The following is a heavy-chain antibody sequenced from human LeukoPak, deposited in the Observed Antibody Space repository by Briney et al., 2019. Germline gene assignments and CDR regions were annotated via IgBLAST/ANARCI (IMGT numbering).Heavy chain of an antibody. Sequence: PSQTLSLTCAVSGGSISSGGYSWSWIRQPPGKGLEWIGYIYHSGSTYYIPSLKSRVTISVDTSKNQFSLKLSSVTAADTAVYYCARDGDFWSGYSDYWGQGTLVTVSS. J-gene: IGHJ4*02. D-gene: IGHD3-3*01. CDR3: ARDGDFWSGYSDY. V-gene: IGHV4-30-2*01. CDR1: GGSISSGGYS. CDR2: IYHSGST.